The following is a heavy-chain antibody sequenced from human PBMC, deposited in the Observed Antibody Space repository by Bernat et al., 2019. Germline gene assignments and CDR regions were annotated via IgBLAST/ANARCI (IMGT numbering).Heavy chain of an antibody. V-gene: IGHV3-66*01. D-gene: IGHD6-13*01. CDR2: IYSGSST. J-gene: IGHJ4*02. CDR1: GFTVSSNY. CDR3: AKIMHSSSWGNWGYFDY. Sequence: EVQLVESGGGLVQPGGSLRLSCAASGFTVSSNYMSWVRQAPGKGLEWVSVIYSGSSTYYADSVKGRFTISRDNSKNTLFLQMNSLRAEDTAVYYCAKIMHSSSWGNWGYFDYWGQGTLVTVSS.